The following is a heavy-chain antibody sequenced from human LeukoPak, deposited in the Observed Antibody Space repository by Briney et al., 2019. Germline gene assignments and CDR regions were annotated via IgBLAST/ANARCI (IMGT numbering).Heavy chain of an antibody. CDR3: ARDIGWYSSRWYDGGYFDY. D-gene: IGHD6-19*01. CDR1: GFTFSSYS. V-gene: IGHV3-21*01. CDR2: ISSSSSYI. Sequence: GGSLRLSCAASGFTFSSYSMNWVRQAPGKGLEWVSSISSSSSYIYYADSVKGRFTISRDNAKNSLYLQMNSLRAEDTAVYYCARDIGWYSSRWYDGGYFDYWGQGTLVTVSS. J-gene: IGHJ4*02.